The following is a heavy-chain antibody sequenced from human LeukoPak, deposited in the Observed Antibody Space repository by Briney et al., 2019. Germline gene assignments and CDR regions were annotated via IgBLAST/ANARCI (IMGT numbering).Heavy chain of an antibody. CDR1: GFTFSSYG. CDR3: AKTPYSGSLRAFDI. D-gene: IGHD1-26*01. Sequence: GGSLRLSCAASGFTFSSYGMHWVRQAPGKGLEWVAVISYDGSNKYYADSVKGRFTISRDNSKNTLYLQMNSLRAEGTAVYYCAKTPYSGSLRAFDIWGQGTMVTVSS. CDR2: ISYDGSNK. J-gene: IGHJ3*02. V-gene: IGHV3-30*18.